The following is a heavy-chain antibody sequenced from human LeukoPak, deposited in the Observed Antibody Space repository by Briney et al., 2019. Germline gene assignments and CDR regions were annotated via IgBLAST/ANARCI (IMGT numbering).Heavy chain of an antibody. V-gene: IGHV3-64D*06. J-gene: IGHJ5*02. D-gene: IGHD6-19*01. CDR3: VRPGIPVAGTRWFDP. CDR2: INNDGSST. CDR1: GYPFSSYP. Sequence: GGSLRLSCSASGYPFSSYPMHWVRQAPGTGLDYVSAINNDGSSTYYPDSVKGRFTISRDNSKNTLYLEMTSLRAEDTAVYHCVRPGIPVAGTRWFDPWGQGALVTVSS.